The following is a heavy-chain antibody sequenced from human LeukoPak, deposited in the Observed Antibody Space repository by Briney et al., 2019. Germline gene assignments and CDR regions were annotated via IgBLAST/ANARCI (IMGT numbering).Heavy chain of an antibody. CDR2: IAGSGGFT. Sequence: GGSLRLSCAASGFTFSSSAMSWVRQAPGKGLEWVSVIAGSGGFTQYADSVKGRFTISRDNSKNTVYLQMNSLRVEDTALYYCVRSLDYWGQGTLVTVSS. J-gene: IGHJ4*02. CDR1: GFTFSSSA. CDR3: VRSLDY. V-gene: IGHV3-23*01.